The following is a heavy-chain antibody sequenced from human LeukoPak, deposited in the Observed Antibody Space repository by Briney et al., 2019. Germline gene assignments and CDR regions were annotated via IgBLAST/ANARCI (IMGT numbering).Heavy chain of an antibody. CDR3: AKDMSAWSNSFDY. J-gene: IGHJ4*02. CDR1: GFTFSSYS. Sequence: GGSLRLSCAASGFTFSSYSMNWVRQAPGKGLEWVSSISSSSTYIYYAESVKGRFTISRDNAKNSLYLQMNSLRAEDTAVYYCAKDMSAWSNSFDYWGQGTLVTVSS. CDR2: ISSSSTYI. V-gene: IGHV3-21*04. D-gene: IGHD6-19*01.